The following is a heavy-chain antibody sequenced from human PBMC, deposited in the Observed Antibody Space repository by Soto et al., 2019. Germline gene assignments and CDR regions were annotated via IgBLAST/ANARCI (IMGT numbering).Heavy chain of an antibody. D-gene: IGHD3-22*01. V-gene: IGHV1-69*13. CDR3: AKTHYYDSSGYPRGLSYYFDF. CDR1: GGPFTSSS. Sequence: GASVKVSSKASGGPFTSSSISRVLQAPGQGLEWMGGIIPIFGTANYAQKFQGRVTITADESTSTAYMELSSLRSEDTAVYYCAKTHYYDSSGYPRGLSYYFDFWGQGTLVTVSS. CDR2: IIPIFGTA. J-gene: IGHJ4*02.